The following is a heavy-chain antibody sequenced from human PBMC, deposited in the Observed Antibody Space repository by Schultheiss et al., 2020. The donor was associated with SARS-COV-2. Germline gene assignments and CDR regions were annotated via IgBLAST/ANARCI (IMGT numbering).Heavy chain of an antibody. Sequence: SQTLSLTCTVSGGSVSSGSYYWSWIRQPPGKGLEWIGYIYYSGSTNYNPSLKSRVTISVDTSKNQFSLKLSSVTAADTAVYYCARDRLDDSPFDYWGQGTLVTVSS. CDR1: GGSVSSGSYY. CDR2: IYYSGST. D-gene: IGHD1-1*01. V-gene: IGHV4-61*01. CDR3: ARDRLDDSPFDY. J-gene: IGHJ4*02.